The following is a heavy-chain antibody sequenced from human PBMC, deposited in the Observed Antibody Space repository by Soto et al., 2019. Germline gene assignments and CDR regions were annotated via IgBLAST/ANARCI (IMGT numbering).Heavy chain of an antibody. D-gene: IGHD6-19*01. CDR1: GFTFDDYT. J-gene: IGHJ5*02. V-gene: IGHV3-9*01. CDR2: ISWNSGSI. CDR3: TKGGWYGATHQPWFDP. Sequence: EVQLVESGGGLVQPGRSLRLSCAASGFTFDDYTMHWVRQAPGKGLEWVSGISWNSGSIGYADSVKGRFTISRDNAKNSLYLQMNSLRAEDTALYYCTKGGWYGATHQPWFDPWGQGTLVTVSS.